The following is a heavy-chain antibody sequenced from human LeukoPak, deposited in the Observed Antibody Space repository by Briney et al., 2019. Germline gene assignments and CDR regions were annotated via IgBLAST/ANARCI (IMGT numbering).Heavy chain of an antibody. V-gene: IGHV3-64D*06. D-gene: IGHD2-2*01. CDR2: ISSNGVST. CDR3: VRSRYCSSTNCYDWFDP. CDR1: GFTFSSYV. Sequence: GGSLRLSCSASGFTFSSYVMHWVRQAPGKGLEYVSAISSNGVSTYYAGSVKGRFTISRDNSKNTLYLQMSSLRAEDTAVYYCVRSRYCSSTNCYDWFDPWGQGTLVTVSS. J-gene: IGHJ5*02.